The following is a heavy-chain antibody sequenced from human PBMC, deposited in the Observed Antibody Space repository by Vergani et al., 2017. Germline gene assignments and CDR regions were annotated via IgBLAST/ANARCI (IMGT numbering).Heavy chain of an antibody. CDR3: ARGYNRIVGVGNRYYMDV. CDR2: INHSGST. Sequence: QVQLQQWGAGLLKPSETLSLTCAVYGGSFSGYYWSWIRQPPGKGRGLVGEINHSGSTNSNPSLKSRVTISVETSKNQFSLKLSSVTAADTAVYYCARGYNRIVGVGNRYYMDVWGKGTTVTVSS. CDR1: GGSFSGYY. V-gene: IGHV4-34*01. J-gene: IGHJ6*03. D-gene: IGHD3-3*01.